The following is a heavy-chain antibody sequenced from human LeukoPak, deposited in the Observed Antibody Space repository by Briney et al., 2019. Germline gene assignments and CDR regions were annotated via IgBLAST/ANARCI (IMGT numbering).Heavy chain of an antibody. J-gene: IGHJ4*02. CDR1: GFSFSTYG. CDR2: TPYDGNSK. Sequence: GGSLRLSCAASGFSFSTYGMHWVRQAPGKGLEWVAFTPYDGNSKYYTDSVKGRFTVSKDNLQNTLYLQMNNLGIEDTAVYFCARAEGVDLYFDYWGQGTPVTASS. V-gene: IGHV3-30*02. D-gene: IGHD3-16*01. CDR3: ARAEGVDLYFDY.